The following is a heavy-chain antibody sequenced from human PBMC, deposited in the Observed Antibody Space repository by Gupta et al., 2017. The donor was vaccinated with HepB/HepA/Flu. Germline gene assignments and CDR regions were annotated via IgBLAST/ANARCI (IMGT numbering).Heavy chain of an antibody. J-gene: IGHJ4*02. CDR2: IFHSGTA. Sequence: QLQLQESGSGLVKPSQTLSLTCAVSGGSISSGCYSWSWLRQPPGKGLEWIGYIFHSGTAYYNPSLKSRVTMSVDKSKNQFSLKLSSVTAADTAVYVCAREDYGSGSFDFWGQGTLVIVSS. CDR3: AREDYGSGSFDF. CDR1: GGSISSGCYS. D-gene: IGHD3-10*01. V-gene: IGHV4-30-2*01.